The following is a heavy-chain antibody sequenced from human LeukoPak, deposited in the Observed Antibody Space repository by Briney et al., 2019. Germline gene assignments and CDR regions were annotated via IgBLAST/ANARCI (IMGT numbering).Heavy chain of an antibody. CDR2: IYYSGST. J-gene: IGHJ4*02. V-gene: IGHV4-39*01. CDR1: GGSISSSSYY. Sequence: SETVSLTCTVSGGSISSSSYYWGWIRQPPGKGLEWIGSIYYSGSTYYNPSLKSRVTISVDTSENQFSLKLSSVTAADTAVYYCARSTGPFDYWGQGTLVTVSS. CDR3: ARSTGPFDY. D-gene: IGHD1-1*01.